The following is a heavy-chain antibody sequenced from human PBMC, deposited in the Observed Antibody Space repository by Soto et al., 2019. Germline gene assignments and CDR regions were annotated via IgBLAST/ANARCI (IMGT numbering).Heavy chain of an antibody. V-gene: IGHV4-39*01. D-gene: IGHD2-2*01. Sequence: KPSETLSLTCTVSGGSISSSSYYWGWIRQPPGKGLEWIGSIYYSGSTYYNPSLKSRVTISVDTSKNQFSLKLSSVTAADTAVYYCARNPIVVVPAAPDWFDPWGQGTLVTVSS. CDR3: ARNPIVVVPAAPDWFDP. J-gene: IGHJ5*02. CDR2: IYYSGST. CDR1: GGSISSSSYY.